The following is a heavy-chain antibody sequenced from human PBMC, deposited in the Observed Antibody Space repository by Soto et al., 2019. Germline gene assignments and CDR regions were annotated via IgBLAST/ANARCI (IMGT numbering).Heavy chain of an antibody. D-gene: IGHD3-16*01. CDR1: GGTFSSYA. CDR2: IIPIFGTA. V-gene: IGHV1-69*01. J-gene: IGHJ4*02. CDR3: ARDQRAWVRCLQGGPFDY. Sequence: QVQLVQSGAEVKKPGSSVKVSCKASGGTFSSYAISWVRQAPGQGLEGMGGIIPIFGTANYAQKFQGRVTITAAESTSTAYMELSSLRSEDTAVYYCARDQRAWVRCLQGGPFDYWGQGTLVTVSS.